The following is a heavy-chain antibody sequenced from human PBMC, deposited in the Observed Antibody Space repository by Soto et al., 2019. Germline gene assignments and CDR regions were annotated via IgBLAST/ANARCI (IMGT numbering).Heavy chain of an antibody. D-gene: IGHD1-1*01. V-gene: IGHV4-59*08. CDR2: IYYSGST. Sequence: QVQLQESGPGLVKPSENLSLTCTVPGGSISSYYWSWIRQPPGKGLEWIGYIYYSGSTNYNPSLKSRVTISVHTSKTRFYRKLISVNASVTAGYYCEIRYGRAFDFWGQGTLVTVSA. CDR3: EIRYGRAFDF. J-gene: IGHJ4*02. CDR1: GGSISSYY.